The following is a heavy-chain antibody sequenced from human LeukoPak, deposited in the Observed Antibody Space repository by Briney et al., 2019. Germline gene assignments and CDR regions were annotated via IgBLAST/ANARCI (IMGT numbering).Heavy chain of an antibody. D-gene: IGHD2/OR15-2a*01. Sequence: ASVKVSCKASGYTFTSYVMNWVRQAPGQGLEWMGRINTNNGNPTYAPGFTGRFVFSLDTSVSTAYLQISSLKAEDTAVYYCAREGLYDAFDIWGQGTMVTVSS. J-gene: IGHJ3*02. V-gene: IGHV7-4-1*02. CDR1: GYTFTSYV. CDR3: AREGLYDAFDI. CDR2: INTNNGNP.